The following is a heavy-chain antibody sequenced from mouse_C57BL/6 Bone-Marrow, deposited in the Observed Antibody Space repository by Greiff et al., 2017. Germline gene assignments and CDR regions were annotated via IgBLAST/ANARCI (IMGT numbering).Heavy chain of an antibody. D-gene: IGHD2-4*01. V-gene: IGHV1-74*01. J-gene: IGHJ2*01. CDR3: AIRGYYEDY. Sequence: QVQLQQPGAELVKPGASVKVSSKASGYTFPSYWMNWVKQRPGQGLEWIGRINPLDRDTNYNQKFKGKATLTVDKSSSTAYMQLSSLTSEDSAVYYCAIRGYYEDYWGQGTTLTVSS. CDR1: GYTFPSYW. CDR2: INPLDRDT.